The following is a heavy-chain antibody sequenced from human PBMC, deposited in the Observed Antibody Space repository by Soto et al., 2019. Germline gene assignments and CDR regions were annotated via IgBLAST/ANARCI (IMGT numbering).Heavy chain of an antibody. D-gene: IGHD3-16*01. CDR2: IYYSGST. V-gene: IGHV4-30-4*01. J-gene: IGHJ4*02. Sequence: SETLSLTCTVSGGSISSGDYYWSWIRQPPVKGLEWIGYIYYSGSTYYNTSLNSRVTISVDTSKNQFSLKLSSVTAADTAVYYCARRRVGPYDYWGQGTLVTAPQ. CDR1: GGSISSGDYY. CDR3: ARRRVGPYDY.